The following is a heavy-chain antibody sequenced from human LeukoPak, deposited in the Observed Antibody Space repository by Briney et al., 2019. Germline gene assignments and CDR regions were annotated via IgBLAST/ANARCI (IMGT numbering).Heavy chain of an antibody. CDR2: INPNSGGT. V-gene: IGHV1-2*02. CDR1: GYTFTGYY. J-gene: IGHJ4*02. Sequence: ASVKVSCKASGYTFTGYYMHWVRQAPGQGLEWMGWINPNSGGTNYAQKFQGRVTMTRDTSISTAYMELSRLRSDDTAVYYCARDRLYYSSGWNDYWGQGTLATVSS. D-gene: IGHD6-19*01. CDR3: ARDRLYYSSGWNDY.